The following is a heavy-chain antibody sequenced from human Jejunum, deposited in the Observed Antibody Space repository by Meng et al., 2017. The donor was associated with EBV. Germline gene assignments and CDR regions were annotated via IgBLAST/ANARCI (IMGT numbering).Heavy chain of an antibody. V-gene: IGHV3-15*01. Sequence: VRLVEPAGGLVCPKGVLIPSCSPSGFSFSSAGIFWVRQAPGKRLEWVGRIKSKIDGETIDYAAPVKGRFTISRDDSKNTLYLQMNSLRTEDTAVYYCTTDTYYEKGFDPWGQGTLVTVSS. CDR2: IKSKIDGETI. CDR3: TTDTYYEKGFDP. D-gene: IGHD3-22*01. J-gene: IGHJ5*02. CDR1: GFSFSSAG.